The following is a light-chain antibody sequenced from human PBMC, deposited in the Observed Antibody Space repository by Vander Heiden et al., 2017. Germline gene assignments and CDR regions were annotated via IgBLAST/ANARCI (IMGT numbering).Light chain of an antibody. V-gene: IGKV4-1*01. CDR1: QSVLYSSNNKNY. Sequence: DIVMTQSPYSLALSLGERDTINCKSSQSVLYSSNNKNYLAWYQQKPGQPPKLLIYWASTRESGVPDRFSGSGSGTDFTLTISSLQAEDVAVYYCQQYYSTPYTFGQGTKLEIK. CDR2: WAS. J-gene: IGKJ2*01. CDR3: QQYYSTPYT.